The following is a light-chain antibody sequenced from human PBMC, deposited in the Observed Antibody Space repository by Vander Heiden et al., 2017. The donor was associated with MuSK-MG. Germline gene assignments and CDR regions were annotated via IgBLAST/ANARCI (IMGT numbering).Light chain of an antibody. CDR3: QQRYSNPLT. CDR2: YAP. J-gene: IGKJ4*02. Sequence: IQMTQSPSSLSASVGATVTITCRASQTISKNLNCHQQSPGKAPTLLIYYAPSLQSGGPSRCSGSGSGTEFLLTISSLQPEDSATYYCQQRYSNPLTFGGGTKVEIK. CDR1: QTISKN. V-gene: IGKV1-39*01.